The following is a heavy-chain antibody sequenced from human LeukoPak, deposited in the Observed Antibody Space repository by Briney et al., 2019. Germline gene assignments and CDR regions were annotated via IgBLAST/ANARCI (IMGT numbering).Heavy chain of an antibody. CDR1: GFTFSSYN. CDR2: ISSSSSYI. Sequence: PGGSLRLSCAASGFTFSSYNMNWVRQAPGKGLEWVSSISSSSSYIYYASSVNGLFTISSDNDKNSLYLQMNSLRAEDTAVYYCARRSSYYDILTERYYFDYWGQGTLVTVSS. J-gene: IGHJ4*02. D-gene: IGHD3-9*01. V-gene: IGHV3-21*01. CDR3: ARRSSYYDILTERYYFDY.